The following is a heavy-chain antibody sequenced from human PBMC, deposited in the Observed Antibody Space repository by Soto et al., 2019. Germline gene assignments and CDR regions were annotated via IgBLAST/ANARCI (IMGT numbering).Heavy chain of an antibody. CDR2: ISAYNGNT. CDR3: ARWGRDYGYPFDY. D-gene: IGHD4-17*01. Sequence: ASVKVSCKTSGYTFNDYGINWVRQAPGQGLEWMGWISAYNGNTNYAQKFQGRVTWTTDTSTSTAYMELKSLTSDDTAVYYCARWGRDYGYPFDYWGQGNPVTFSS. V-gene: IGHV1-18*01. J-gene: IGHJ4*02. CDR1: GYTFNDYG.